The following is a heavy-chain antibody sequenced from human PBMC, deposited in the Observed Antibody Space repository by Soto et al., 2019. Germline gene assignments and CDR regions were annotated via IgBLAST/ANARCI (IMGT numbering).Heavy chain of an antibody. D-gene: IGHD3-22*01. Sequence: QVQLVQSGAEVKKPGASVKVSCKASGYIFTNYFIHWVRQAPGQGLEWMGILNPSGGSTNYSPKFPGRVTVTRDTSTSTVHMELSSLRSEDTAVYYCARTGDSSGSYTFAFWGQGTLVTVSS. J-gene: IGHJ4*02. CDR2: LNPSGGST. V-gene: IGHV1-46*01. CDR1: GYIFTNYF. CDR3: ARTGDSSGSYTFAF.